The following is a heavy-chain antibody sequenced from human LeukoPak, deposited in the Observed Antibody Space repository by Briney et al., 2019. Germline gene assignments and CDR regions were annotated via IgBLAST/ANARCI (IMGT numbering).Heavy chain of an antibody. CDR2: INHSGST. D-gene: IGHD5-12*01. J-gene: IGHJ4*02. Sequence: ASETLSLTCAVYGGSFSGYYWSWIRQPPGKGLEWIGEINHSGSTNYNPSLKSRVTISVDTSKNQFSLKLSSVTAADTAVYYCAGVERSGYDYWGQGTLVTVSS. V-gene: IGHV4-34*01. CDR1: GGSFSGYY. CDR3: AGVERSGYDY.